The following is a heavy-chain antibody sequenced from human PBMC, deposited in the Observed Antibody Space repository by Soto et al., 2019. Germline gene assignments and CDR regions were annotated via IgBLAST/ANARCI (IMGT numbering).Heavy chain of an antibody. CDR3: ARMYSSGWYFDY. Sequence: SETLSLTCAVYGGSFSGYYWTWIRQPPGTGLEWIGEINHSGSTNYNPSLKSRVTISVDTSKNQFSLKLSSVTAADTAVYYCARMYSSGWYFDYWGQGTLVTVSS. J-gene: IGHJ4*02. CDR2: INHSGST. V-gene: IGHV4-34*01. D-gene: IGHD6-19*01. CDR1: GGSFSGYY.